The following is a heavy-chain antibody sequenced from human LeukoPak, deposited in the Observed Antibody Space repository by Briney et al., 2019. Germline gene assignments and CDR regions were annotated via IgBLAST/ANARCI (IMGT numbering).Heavy chain of an antibody. V-gene: IGHV3-48*04. Sequence: GGSLRLSCAASGFTFSSYSMNWVRQAPGKGLEWVSYISSSSSTIYYADSVKGRFTISRDNAKNSLYPQMNGLRAEDTAVYYCARDKVGRPSDYWGQGTLVTVSS. D-gene: IGHD6-6*01. CDR3: ARDKVGRPSDY. CDR2: ISSSSSTI. CDR1: GFTFSSYS. J-gene: IGHJ4*02.